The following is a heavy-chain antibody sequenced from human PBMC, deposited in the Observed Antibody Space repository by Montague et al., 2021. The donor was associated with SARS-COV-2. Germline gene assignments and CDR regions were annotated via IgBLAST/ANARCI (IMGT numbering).Heavy chain of an antibody. CDR1: GYSISSSNW. D-gene: IGHD5-24*01. CDR2: IYHTGST. Sequence: SETLSLTCAVSGYSISSSNWWGWIRQAPGRGLEWIGYIYHTGSTYYNTSLESRVTMSVDKSNNLFSLELSSVTAVDTAVYYCAKSADHNYYLDSWGQGTPVTVSS. V-gene: IGHV4-28*01. J-gene: IGHJ4*02. CDR3: AKSADHNYYLDS.